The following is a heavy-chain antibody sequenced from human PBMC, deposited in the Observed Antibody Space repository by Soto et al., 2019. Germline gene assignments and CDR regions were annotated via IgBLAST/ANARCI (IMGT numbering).Heavy chain of an antibody. CDR2: IYYSGTT. CDR1: DDSISSSGYY. D-gene: IGHD3-22*01. CDR3: ARVGYYYDSSSFDY. V-gene: IGHV4-31*03. J-gene: IGHJ4*02. Sequence: SETLSLTCTVSDDSISSSGYYWSWIRQHPGKGLEWIGYIYYSGTTYYNPSLKGRVTISVDTSKNQFSLKLSSVTAADSAVYYCARVGYYYDSSSFDYWGQGTLVTVSS.